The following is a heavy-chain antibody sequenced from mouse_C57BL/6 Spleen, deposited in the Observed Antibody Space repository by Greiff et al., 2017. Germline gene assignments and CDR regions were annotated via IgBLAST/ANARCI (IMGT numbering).Heavy chain of an antibody. Sequence: QVQLQQPGAELVKPGASVKLSCKASGYTFTSYWMQWVKQRPGQGLEWIGEIDPSDCYTNYNQKFKGKATLTVDPSSSTAYMQLSSLTSEDSAVYYCARGDYGYDVFAYWGQGTLVTVSA. CDR2: IDPSDCYT. CDR1: GYTFTSYW. D-gene: IGHD2-2*01. J-gene: IGHJ3*01. CDR3: ARGDYGYDVFAY. V-gene: IGHV1-50*01.